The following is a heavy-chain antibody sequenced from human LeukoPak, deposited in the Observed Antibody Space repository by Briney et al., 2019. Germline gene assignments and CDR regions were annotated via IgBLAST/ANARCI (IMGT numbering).Heavy chain of an antibody. CDR1: GFSLSTSRVG. CDR2: IYWKDDK. D-gene: IGHD3-3*01. J-gene: IGHJ4*02. CDR3: AHCPYYDFWSGYPSFDY. Sequence: SGPTLVKPTQTLTLTCTFSGFSLSTSRVGVGWIRQPPGKALEWLALIYWKDDKRYSPSLKSRLTITKDTSKNQVVLTMTNMDPVDTATYYCAHCPYYDFWSGYPSFDYWGQGTLVTVSS. V-gene: IGHV2-5*01.